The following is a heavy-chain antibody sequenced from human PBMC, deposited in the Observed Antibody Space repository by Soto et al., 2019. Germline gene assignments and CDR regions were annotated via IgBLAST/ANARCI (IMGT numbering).Heavy chain of an antibody. Sequence: GSLRLSCAASGFTFSSYGMHWVRQAPGKGLEWVAVIWYDGSNKYYADSVKGRFTISRDNSKNTLYLQMNSLRAEDTAVYYCARGRGIAAEVRLDYWGQGTLVTVSS. CDR1: GFTFSSYG. CDR3: ARGRGIAAEVRLDY. J-gene: IGHJ4*02. CDR2: IWYDGSNK. D-gene: IGHD6-13*01. V-gene: IGHV3-33*01.